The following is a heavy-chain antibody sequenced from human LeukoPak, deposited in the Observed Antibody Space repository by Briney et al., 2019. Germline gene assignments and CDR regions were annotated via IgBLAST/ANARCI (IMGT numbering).Heavy chain of an antibody. CDR3: ARAVLLWFGEGGFDY. CDR2: INHSGST. J-gene: IGHJ4*02. CDR1: GDSINSYY. D-gene: IGHD3-10*01. V-gene: IGHV4-34*01. Sequence: SETLSLTCTVSGDSINSYYWSWIRQPPGKGLEWIGEINHSGSTNYNPSLKSRVTISVDTSKNQFSLKLSSVTAADTAVYYCARAVLLWFGEGGFDYWGQGTLVTVSS.